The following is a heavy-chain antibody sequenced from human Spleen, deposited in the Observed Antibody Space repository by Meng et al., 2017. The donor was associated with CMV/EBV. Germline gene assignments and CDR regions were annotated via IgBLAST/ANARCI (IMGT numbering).Heavy chain of an antibody. CDR2: ISAYNGNT. CDR3: ARGGLEVGATTWGDY. D-gene: IGHD1-26*01. J-gene: IGHJ4*02. V-gene: IGHV1-18*01. Sequence: QVQWVQLGVEVRKLGASGKVSCKGSGYTFTSYGISWVRQAPGQGLEWMGWISAYNGNTNYAQKLQGRVTMTTDTSTSTAYMELRSLRSDDTAVYYCARGGLEVGATTWGDYWGQGTLVTVSS. CDR1: GYTFTSYG.